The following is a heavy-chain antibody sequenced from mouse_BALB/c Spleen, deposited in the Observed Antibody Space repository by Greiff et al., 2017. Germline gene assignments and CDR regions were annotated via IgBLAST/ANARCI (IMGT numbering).Heavy chain of an antibody. Sequence: DVMLVESGGGLVKPGGSLKLSCAASGFAFSSYDMSWVRQTPEKRLEWVAYISSGGGSTYYPDTVKGRFTISRDNAKNTLYLQMSSLKSEDTAMYYCARLGAHYFDYWGQGTTLTVSS. CDR2: ISSGGGST. CDR3: ARLGAHYFDY. D-gene: IGHD3-3*01. CDR1: GFAFSSYD. J-gene: IGHJ2*01. V-gene: IGHV5-12-1*01.